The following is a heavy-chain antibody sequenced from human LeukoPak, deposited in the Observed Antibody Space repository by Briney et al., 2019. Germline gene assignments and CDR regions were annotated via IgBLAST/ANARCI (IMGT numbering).Heavy chain of an antibody. Sequence: PGGSLRLSCAASGFTFSDYYMSWIRQAPGKGLEWVSYISSSGSTIYYADSVKGRFTISRDNAKNSLYLQMNSLRAEDTAVYHCARDEAAAGRSIDAFDIWGQGTMVTVSS. D-gene: IGHD6-13*01. J-gene: IGHJ3*02. CDR3: ARDEAAAGRSIDAFDI. CDR1: GFTFSDYY. CDR2: ISSSGSTI. V-gene: IGHV3-11*01.